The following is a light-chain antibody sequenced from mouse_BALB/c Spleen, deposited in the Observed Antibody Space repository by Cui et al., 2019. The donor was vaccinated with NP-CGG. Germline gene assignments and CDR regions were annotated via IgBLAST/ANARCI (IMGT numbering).Light chain of an antibody. CDR3: ALWYSNHWV. Sequence: QAVVPQESALTTSPGETVTLTCRSSTGAVTTSNYANWVQEKPDHVFTGLIGGTNNRVPGVPARFSGALIGDKAALTITGAQTEDEAIYFCALWYSNHWVFGGGTKLTVL. CDR1: TGAVTTSNY. CDR2: GTN. V-gene: IGLV1*01. J-gene: IGLJ1*01.